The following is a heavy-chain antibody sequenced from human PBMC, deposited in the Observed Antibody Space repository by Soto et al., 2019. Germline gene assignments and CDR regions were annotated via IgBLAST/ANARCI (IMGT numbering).Heavy chain of an antibody. CDR3: ARYLYSSSFFWFDA. J-gene: IGHJ5*02. CDR1: GYNFTQYT. D-gene: IGHD2-2*01. V-gene: IGHV1-3*01. CDR2: ITAGDGNT. Sequence: QVHLVQSGAEVKKPGASVKVSCKASGYNFTQYTIHWVRQAPGQRLEWMGWITAGDGNTQYSKKFQTRVTIRSDVSATTVYMDLNSLRSEDTAVYDCARYLYSSSFFWFDAWSRGTLVIVTS.